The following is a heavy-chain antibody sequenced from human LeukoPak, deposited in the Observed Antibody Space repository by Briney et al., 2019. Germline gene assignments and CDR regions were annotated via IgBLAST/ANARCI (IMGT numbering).Heavy chain of an antibody. Sequence: SETLSLTCAVYIDSFSNYHWNWIRQTPAKGMEWIGEVNESGGTNISPSLRSRVILSVDTSKNQFSLKLISVTVADTAIYYCARELGAAWFDPWGQGALVTVSS. CDR1: IDSFSNYH. CDR2: VNESGGT. CDR3: ARELGAAWFDP. J-gene: IGHJ5*02. V-gene: IGHV4-34*01. D-gene: IGHD7-27*01.